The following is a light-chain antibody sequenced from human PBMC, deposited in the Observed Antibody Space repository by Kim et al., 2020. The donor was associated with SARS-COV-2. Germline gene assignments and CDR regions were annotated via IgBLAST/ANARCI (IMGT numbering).Light chain of an antibody. CDR1: STNIGAGRD. CDR3: QSYDRSLSVSL. J-gene: IGLJ2*01. V-gene: IGLV1-40*01. CDR2: GTT. Sequence: QSVTISGTGTSTNIGAGRDVHWYRQLPGTAPKLLIYGTTSRPSGVPDRFSGFKSGTSASLAITGLQADDEADYYCQSYDRSLSVSLFGGGTQLTVL.